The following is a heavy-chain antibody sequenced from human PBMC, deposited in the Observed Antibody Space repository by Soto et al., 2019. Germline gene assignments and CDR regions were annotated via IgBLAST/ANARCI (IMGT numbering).Heavy chain of an antibody. Sequence: EVQLLESEGGLVQPGGSLRLSCAASGFTFSNFAMSWVRQAPGKGLDWVSAISGSGGSTYYADSVKGRFTISRDNSKNTLYAQMNSLRAEDTAVYYCAKFEGHPLEYWYLDFWGRGTLVTVSS. CDR1: GFTFSNFA. D-gene: IGHD1-1*01. CDR2: ISGSGGST. J-gene: IGHJ2*01. V-gene: IGHV3-23*01. CDR3: AKFEGHPLEYWYLDF.